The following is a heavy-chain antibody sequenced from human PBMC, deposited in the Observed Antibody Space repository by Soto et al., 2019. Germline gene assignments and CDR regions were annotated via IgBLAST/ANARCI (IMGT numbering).Heavy chain of an antibody. D-gene: IGHD3-10*01. J-gene: IGHJ6*02. V-gene: IGHV4-30-2*01. CDR2: IYHSGNT. CDR3: ARGMRRYYGSGRYGGQANYYGMDV. Sequence: PSETLSLTCAISGCSISGGGYSWSWIRQPPGKGLEWIGYIYHSGNTYYHPSLLSRVTISVDTSKNQFSLKLSSVTAADTAVYYCARGMRRYYGSGRYGGQANYYGMDVWGQGTTVTVSS. CDR1: GCSISGGGYS.